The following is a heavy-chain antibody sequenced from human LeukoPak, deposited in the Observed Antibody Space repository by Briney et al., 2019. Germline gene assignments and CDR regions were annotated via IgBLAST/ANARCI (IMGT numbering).Heavy chain of an antibody. J-gene: IGHJ4*02. CDR1: GFTFSSYG. CDR3: AREERITIFTSAYYFDY. V-gene: IGHV3-30*02. CDR2: IRYDGSNK. D-gene: IGHD3-3*01. Sequence: GGSLRLSSAASGFTFSSYGMHWVRQAPGKGLEWVAFIRYDGSNKYYADSVKGRFTISRDNSKNTLYLQMNSLRAEDTAVYYCAREERITIFTSAYYFDYWGQGTLVTVSS.